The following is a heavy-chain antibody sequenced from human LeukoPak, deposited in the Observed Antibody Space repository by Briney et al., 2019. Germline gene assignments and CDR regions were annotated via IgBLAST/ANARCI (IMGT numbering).Heavy chain of an antibody. J-gene: IGHJ4*02. CDR2: ISGSGGST. Sequence: PGGSLRLSCAASGFTFSIYAMSWVRQAPRKWLEWVSAISGSGGSTYYADSVKGRFTISRDNSKNTLYLQMNSLRAEDTAVYYCATHRHSSSWYAEPDLVNWGQGTLVTVSS. D-gene: IGHD6-13*01. CDR1: GFTFSIYA. CDR3: ATHRHSSSWYAEPDLVN. V-gene: IGHV3-23*01.